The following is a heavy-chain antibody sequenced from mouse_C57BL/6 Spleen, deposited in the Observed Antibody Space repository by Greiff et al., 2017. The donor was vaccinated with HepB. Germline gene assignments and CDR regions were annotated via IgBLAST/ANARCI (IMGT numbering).Heavy chain of an antibody. CDR2: IDPSDSYT. CDR1: GYTFTSYW. J-gene: IGHJ4*01. Sequence: VQLQQSGAELVMPGASVKLSCKASGYTFTSYWMHWVKQRPGQGLEWIGEIDPSDSYTNYNQKFKGKSTLTVDKSSSTAYMQLSSLTSEDSAVYYWARGGDGYHYAMDYWGQGTSVTVSS. V-gene: IGHV1-69*01. CDR3: ARGGDGYHYAMDY. D-gene: IGHD2-3*01.